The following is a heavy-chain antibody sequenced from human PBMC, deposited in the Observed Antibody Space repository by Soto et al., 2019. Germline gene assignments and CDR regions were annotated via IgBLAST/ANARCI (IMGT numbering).Heavy chain of an antibody. Sequence: QVQLQESGPGLVKPSETLSLTCTVSGGSVSSGGYYWSWIRQPPGKGLEWIGYNHYSGSTDYNPSLQSRVTISVDTSKNQFSLKLSSVTAADTAVYYCARVDVRVSARRYFDYWGQGTLVTVSS. CDR1: GGSVSSGGYY. V-gene: IGHV4-61*08. D-gene: IGHD6-6*01. J-gene: IGHJ4*02. CDR2: NHYSGST. CDR3: ARVDVRVSARRYFDY.